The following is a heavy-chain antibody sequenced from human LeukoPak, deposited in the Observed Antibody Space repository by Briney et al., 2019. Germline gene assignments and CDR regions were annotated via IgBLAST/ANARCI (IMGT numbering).Heavy chain of an antibody. Sequence: SVKVSCKASGGTFSSYAISWVRQAPGQGLEWMGGIIPIFGTANYAQKFQGRVTITADKSASTAYMELSSLRSEDTAVYYCARAPQLLRPFDYWGQGTLVTVSS. CDR2: IIPIFGTA. V-gene: IGHV1-69*06. D-gene: IGHD2-15*01. J-gene: IGHJ4*02. CDR1: GGTFSSYA. CDR3: ARAPQLLRPFDY.